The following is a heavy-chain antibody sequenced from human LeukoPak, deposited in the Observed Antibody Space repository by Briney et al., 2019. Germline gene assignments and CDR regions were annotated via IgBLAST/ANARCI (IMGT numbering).Heavy chain of an antibody. V-gene: IGHV3-48*02. J-gene: IGHJ4*02. D-gene: IGHD4-23*01. CDR3: GRVAAGYSVNYFDY. Sequence: GGSLRLSCAASEFAFSTYNMNWVRQAPGKGLEWVSYISTGSSTTYYADSVKGRFTISRDNVENSLYLQMNSLRDEDTAVYYCGRVAAGYSVNYFDYGGQGTLVTVSS. CDR2: ISTGSSTT. CDR1: EFAFSTYN.